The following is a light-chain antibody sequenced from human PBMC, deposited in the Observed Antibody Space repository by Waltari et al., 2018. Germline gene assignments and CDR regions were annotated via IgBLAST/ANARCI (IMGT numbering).Light chain of an antibody. CDR1: TLPKQY. Sequence: SYELTQPPSVSVSPGQTAKITCSGDTLPKQYAYWYQQKPGRAPVVVIFQDSQRPSGIPERCSGSSSGTTATLTICGVQAEDEADYHCQSADSTNTYVICGGGTKLTVL. J-gene: IGLJ2*01. CDR3: QSADSTNTYVI. V-gene: IGLV3-25*03. CDR2: QDS.